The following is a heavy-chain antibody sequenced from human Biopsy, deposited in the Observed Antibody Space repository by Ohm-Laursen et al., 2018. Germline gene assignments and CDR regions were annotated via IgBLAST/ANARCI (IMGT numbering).Heavy chain of an antibody. CDR3: ALAAAQTVTHFDY. J-gene: IGHJ4*02. D-gene: IGHD4-17*01. Sequence: SLRLSCTASGFGVNTYGMHWVRQGPGKGLEWVSVISSDGTKELYADSVKGRFTISRDNSKNTLYLQMTSLRPEDTAVYYCALAAAQTVTHFDYWGQGTLVTVSS. V-gene: IGHV3-30*03. CDR2: ISSDGTKE. CDR1: GFGVNTYG.